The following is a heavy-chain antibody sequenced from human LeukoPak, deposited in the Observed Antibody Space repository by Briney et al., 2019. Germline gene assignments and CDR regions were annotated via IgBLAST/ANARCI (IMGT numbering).Heavy chain of an antibody. CDR3: ARDHFTYCSGGSCEGFDY. D-gene: IGHD2-15*01. J-gene: IGHJ4*02. CDR2: ISSSSSYI. Sequence: GGSLRLSCAASGFTFTGHNMNWVRQAPGKGLEWVSSISSSSSYIYYADSVKGRFTISRDNAKNSLYLQMNSLRAEDTAVYYCARDHFTYCSGGSCEGFDYWGQGTLVTVSS. V-gene: IGHV3-21*01. CDR1: GFTFTGHN.